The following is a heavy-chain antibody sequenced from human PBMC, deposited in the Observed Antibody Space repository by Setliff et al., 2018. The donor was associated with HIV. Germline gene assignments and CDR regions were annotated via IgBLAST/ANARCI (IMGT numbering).Heavy chain of an antibody. V-gene: IGHV1-46*01. Sequence: ASVKVSCKTSGYTFSDYFIHWVRQAPGQGLEWMVIINPLSANTSYAQMFQGRLSMTRDTSTNTVYLFLSSLTFGDTAVYYCARDGEGGFYEQWGQGTLVTVSS. D-gene: IGHD3-3*01. J-gene: IGHJ4*02. CDR3: ARDGEGGFYEQ. CDR1: GYTFSDYF. CDR2: INPLSANT.